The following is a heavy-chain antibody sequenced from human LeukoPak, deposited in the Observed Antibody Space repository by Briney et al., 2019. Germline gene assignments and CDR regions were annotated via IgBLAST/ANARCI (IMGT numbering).Heavy chain of an antibody. V-gene: IGHV3-66*01. CDR1: GVTVSSSY. CDR3: ARDPSPFYGDYGY. J-gene: IGHJ4*02. Sequence: GGSLRLSCTASGVTVSSSYMSWVRQAPGKGLEWVSIMYSGGGTDYADSVKGRFTISRENSKNTLYLQINSLRAEDTAVYYCARDPSPFYGDYGYWGQGTLVTVSS. D-gene: IGHD4-17*01. CDR2: MYSGGGT.